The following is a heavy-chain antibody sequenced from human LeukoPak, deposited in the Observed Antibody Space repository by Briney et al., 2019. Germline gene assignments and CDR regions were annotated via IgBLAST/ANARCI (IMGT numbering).Heavy chain of an antibody. D-gene: IGHD3-10*01. CDR1: GFTFSSYS. V-gene: IGHV3-21*01. CDR2: ISSSSSYI. Sequence: GGSLRLSCAASGFTFSSYSMNWVRQAPGKGREWVSSISSSSSYIYYADSVKGRFTISRDNAENSLYLQMNSLRAEDTAVYYCAVMVRGANYDYWGQGTLVTVSS. CDR3: AVMVRGANYDY. J-gene: IGHJ4*02.